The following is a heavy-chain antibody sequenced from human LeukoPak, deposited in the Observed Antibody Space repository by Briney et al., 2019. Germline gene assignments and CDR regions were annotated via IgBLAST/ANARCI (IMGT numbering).Heavy chain of an antibody. CDR1: GFTFSSYA. V-gene: IGHV3-64*01. J-gene: IGHJ4*02. CDR2: INSNGGST. D-gene: IGHD5-18*01. CDR3: ARDKGGYSYGHDY. Sequence: GGSLRLSCVASGFTFSSYAMHWVRQTPGKGLEYVSGINSNGGSTHYANSVKGRFTISRDNSKHTLYLQMGSLRTEDMAVYYCARDKGGYSYGHDYWGQGTLVTVSS.